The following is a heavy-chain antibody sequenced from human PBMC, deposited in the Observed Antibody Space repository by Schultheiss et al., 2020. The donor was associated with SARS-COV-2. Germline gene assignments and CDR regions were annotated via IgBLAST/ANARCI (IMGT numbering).Heavy chain of an antibody. CDR1: GYNFNSHW. CDR3: ARLDYDFWSGYHPGSDYYYGMDV. J-gene: IGHJ6*02. Sequence: GESLKISCKGSGYNFNSHWIGWVRQMPGKGLEWMGIIYPGDSDTRYSPSFQGQVTISADKSISTAYLQWSSLKASDTAMYYCARLDYDFWSGYHPGSDYYYGMDVWGQGTTVTVSS. V-gene: IGHV5-51*01. D-gene: IGHD3-3*01. CDR2: IYPGDSDT.